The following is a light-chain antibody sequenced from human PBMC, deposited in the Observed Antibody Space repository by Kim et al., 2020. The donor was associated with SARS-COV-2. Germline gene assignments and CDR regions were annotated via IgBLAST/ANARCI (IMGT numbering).Light chain of an antibody. CDR1: SSDVDDYNY. CDR2: EVT. Sequence: QSITIPGTGTSSDVDDYNYVSWYQQHPGKAPKLMIYEVTKRPSGVSYRFSGSKSGNTASLTISGLQAEDEADYYCSSYTTSSGLMVFGGGTQLTVL. J-gene: IGLJ3*02. V-gene: IGLV2-14*01. CDR3: SSYTTSSGLMV.